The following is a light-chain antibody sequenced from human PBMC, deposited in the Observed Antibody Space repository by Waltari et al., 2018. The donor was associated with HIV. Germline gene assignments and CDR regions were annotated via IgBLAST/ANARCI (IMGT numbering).Light chain of an antibody. CDR2: EGS. V-gene: IGLV2-23*01. CDR1: SSDVGSYNL. J-gene: IGLJ2*01. Sequence: SALTQPASVSGSPGQSITISCTGTSSDVGSYNLFSWYQQHPGKAPKLMIYEGSKRPSGVSNRFSGSKSGNTASLTISGLQAEDEADYYCCSYAGSSTLEVFGGGTKLTVL. CDR3: CSYAGSSTLEV.